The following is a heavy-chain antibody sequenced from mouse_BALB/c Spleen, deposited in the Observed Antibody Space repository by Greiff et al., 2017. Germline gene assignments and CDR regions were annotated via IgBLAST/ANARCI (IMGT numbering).Heavy chain of an antibody. CDR3: ARPQQTWFAY. CDR2: IYPEDGGT. J-gene: IGHJ3*01. CDR1: GYAFSGSW. V-gene: IGHV1-82*01. Sequence: VQLQQSGPELVKPGASVKISCKASGYAFSGSWMHWVKQRPGQGLEWIGGIYPEDGGTNYNGKFKGKATLTADKSSSTAYMQLRSLTSVDSAVYFCARPQQTWFAYWGQGTLVTVSA.